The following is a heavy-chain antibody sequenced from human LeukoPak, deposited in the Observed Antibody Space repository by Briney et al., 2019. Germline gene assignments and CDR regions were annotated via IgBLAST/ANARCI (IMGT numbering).Heavy chain of an antibody. J-gene: IGHJ4*02. CDR1: GFTFSSYG. Sequence: PGGSLRLSCAASGFTFSSYGMHWVRQAPGKGLEWVAVISYDGSNKYYADSVKGRFTISRDNSKNTLYLQMNSLRAEDTAVYYCAKEFRGASDYWGQGTLVTVSS. CDR2: ISYDGSNK. V-gene: IGHV3-30*18. D-gene: IGHD1-26*01. CDR3: AKEFRGASDY.